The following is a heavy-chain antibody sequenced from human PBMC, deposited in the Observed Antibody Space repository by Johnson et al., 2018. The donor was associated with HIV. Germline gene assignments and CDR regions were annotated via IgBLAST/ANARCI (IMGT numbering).Heavy chain of an antibody. Sequence: QVQLVESGGGVVQPGRSLRLSCAASGFTFSSYGMHWVRQAPGKGLAWVAVISYDGSNKYYADSVKGRFTISRDNSKNTLYLQMNSLSAGDTAVYYCARQGGSNDAFDIWGQGTMVTVSS. CDR1: GFTFSSYG. CDR2: ISYDGSNK. CDR3: ARQGGSNDAFDI. V-gene: IGHV3-30*03. J-gene: IGHJ3*02.